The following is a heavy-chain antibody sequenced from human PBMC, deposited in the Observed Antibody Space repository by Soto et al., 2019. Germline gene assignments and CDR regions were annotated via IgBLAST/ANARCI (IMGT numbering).Heavy chain of an antibody. Sequence: SVKVSCKASGGTFSSYTISWVRQAPGQGLEWMGKIIPILGIANYAQKFQGRVTITADKSTSTAYMELSSLRSEDTAVYYCARGPNYYYYYMDVWGKGTTVTVSS. J-gene: IGHJ6*03. CDR1: GGTFSSYT. V-gene: IGHV1-69*02. CDR2: IIPILGIA. CDR3: ARGPNYYYYYMDV.